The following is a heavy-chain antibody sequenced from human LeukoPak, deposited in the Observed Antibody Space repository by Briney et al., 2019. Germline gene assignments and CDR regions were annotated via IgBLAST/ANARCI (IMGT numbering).Heavy chain of an antibody. CDR2: INHSGST. J-gene: IGHJ4*02. CDR1: GGSFSGYY. CDR3: ARGRIGRFGGFDY. D-gene: IGHD3-10*01. Sequence: PSETLSLTCAVYGGSFSGYYWSWIRQPPGKGLEWIGEINHSGSTNYNPSLKSRVTISVDTSKNQFSLKLSSVTAADTAVYYCARGRIGRFGGFDYWGQGTLVTVSP. V-gene: IGHV4-34*01.